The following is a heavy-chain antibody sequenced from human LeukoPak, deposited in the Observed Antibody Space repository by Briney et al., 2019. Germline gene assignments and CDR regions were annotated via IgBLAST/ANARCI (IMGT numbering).Heavy chain of an antibody. D-gene: IGHD6-13*01. CDR2: IIPTLDVA. CDR1: GDNFSSYV. CDR3: ARGSTRFWFDP. Sequence: SVKVSCNASGDNFSSYVITWVRQAPGQGLEWMGRIIPTLDVANFAQKFQGRVTMTRNTSISTAYMELSSLRSEDTAVYYCARGSTRFWFDPWGQGTLVTVSS. V-gene: IGHV1-69*04. J-gene: IGHJ5*02.